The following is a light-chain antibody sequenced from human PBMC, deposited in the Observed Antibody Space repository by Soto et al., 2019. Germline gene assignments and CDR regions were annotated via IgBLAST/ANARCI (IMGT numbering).Light chain of an antibody. Sequence: QSVLTQPPSASGTPGQRVTISCSGSSSNIGSKYVYWYQQLPGTAPKLLMYMNNQRPSGVPDRFSGSKSGTSASLAISGLRSEDEADYHCAAWDSNLGGPAFGGGTKLTVL. CDR3: AAWDSNLGGPA. V-gene: IGLV1-47*01. CDR1: SSNIGSKY. J-gene: IGLJ2*01. CDR2: MNN.